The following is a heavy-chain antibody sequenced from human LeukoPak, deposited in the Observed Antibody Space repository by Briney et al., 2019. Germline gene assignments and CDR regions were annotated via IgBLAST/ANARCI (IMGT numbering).Heavy chain of an antibody. V-gene: IGHV5-51*01. Sequence: GESLKISFKGSGYSFTNYWIGWVRQMPGKGMEWMGIIYPGDSDTRYSPSFQGQVTISADKSISPAYLQWSSLKASDAAIYYCARRTGYSSGWDFDYWGQGTLVTVSS. CDR2: IYPGDSDT. CDR1: GYSFTNYW. D-gene: IGHD6-19*01. J-gene: IGHJ4*02. CDR3: ARRTGYSSGWDFDY.